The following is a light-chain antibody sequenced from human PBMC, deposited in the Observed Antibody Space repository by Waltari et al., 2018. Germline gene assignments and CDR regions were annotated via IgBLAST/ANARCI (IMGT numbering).Light chain of an antibody. J-gene: IGKJ4*01. CDR2: DAS. Sequence: TVMTQSPATLSVSPGQRATLSCRDSQSLSNYLAWYQQKPGQAPMLLIYDASTRATGIPARFSGSGSGTEFTLAISSLQSEDIAVYYCQQYGSWPLTFGGGTKVEFK. CDR1: QSLSNY. V-gene: IGKV3-15*01. CDR3: QQYGSWPLT.